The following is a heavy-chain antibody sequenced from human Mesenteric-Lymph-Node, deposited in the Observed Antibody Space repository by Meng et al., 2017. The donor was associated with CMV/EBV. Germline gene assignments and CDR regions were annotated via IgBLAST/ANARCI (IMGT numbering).Heavy chain of an antibody. J-gene: IGHJ4*02. CDR1: GYTFTSHG. V-gene: IGHV1-18*01. D-gene: IGHD1-26*01. CDR3: ARVLRVGATDGFDY. CDR2: ISVEYGYT. Sequence: ASVKVSCKASGYTFTSHGISWVRQAPGQGLEWVGWISVEYGYTNYAQKFKGRVTMTTDTSTSTAYMDLRSLRFDDTAVYYCARVLRVGATDGFDYWGQGTLVTVSS.